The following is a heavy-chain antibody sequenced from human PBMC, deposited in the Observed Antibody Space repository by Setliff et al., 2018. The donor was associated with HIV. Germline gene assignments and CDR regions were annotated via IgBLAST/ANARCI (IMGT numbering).Heavy chain of an antibody. D-gene: IGHD2-2*01. CDR3: AKDQGCSRTSCYGNYYYGMDV. V-gene: IGHV4-34*01. Sequence: PSETLSLTCAVYGGSFRGYYWSWIRQPPGKGPEWIGEINHSGSTNYNPSLKSRVSMSVDTSKNQFSLKLSSVTAADTAVYYCAKDQGCSRTSCYGNYYYGMDVWGQGTTVTVSS. CDR1: GGSFRGYY. CDR2: INHSGST. J-gene: IGHJ6*02.